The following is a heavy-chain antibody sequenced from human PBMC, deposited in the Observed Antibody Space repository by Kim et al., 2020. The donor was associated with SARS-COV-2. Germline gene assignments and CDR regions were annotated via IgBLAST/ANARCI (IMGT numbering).Heavy chain of an antibody. CDR1: GFSFSSNW. D-gene: IGHD2-21*01. CDR2: INPDGSLT. J-gene: IGHJ4*02. CDR3: ARDVCGSRDY. Sequence: GGSLRLSCTASGFSFSSNWMHWVRQAPGKGPVWVARINPDGSLTNHADSVQGRFTISRDNAENTLQLQMNSLTVDDTAIYYCARDVCGSRDYWGQGTLVIVSS. V-gene: IGHV3-74*01.